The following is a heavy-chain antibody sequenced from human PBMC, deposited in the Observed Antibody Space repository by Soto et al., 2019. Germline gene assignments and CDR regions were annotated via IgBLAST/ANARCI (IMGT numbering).Heavy chain of an antibody. J-gene: IGHJ5*02. Sequence: SETLSITCSVSGGSISRSSYFWGWIRQPPGKGLEWIGSIYYSGSTYYNPSLKSRVTVSVDTTKNQFSLKLTSVTAADTAVYFCARHPSNFWFDPWGQGTLVTVSS. D-gene: IGHD4-4*01. CDR3: ARHPSNFWFDP. CDR2: IYYSGST. V-gene: IGHV4-39*01. CDR1: GGSISRSSYF.